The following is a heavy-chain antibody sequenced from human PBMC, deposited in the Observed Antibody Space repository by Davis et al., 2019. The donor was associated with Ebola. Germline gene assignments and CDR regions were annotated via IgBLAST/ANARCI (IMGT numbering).Heavy chain of an antibody. D-gene: IGHD4-17*01. J-gene: IGHJ6*02. CDR2: ISYDGSNK. CDR1: GFTFSSYG. V-gene: IGHV3-30*18. CDR3: AKEAVTTDYYYYGMDV. Sequence: GESLKISCAASGFTFSSYGMHWVRQAPGKGLEWVAVISYDGSNKYYADSVKGRVTISRDNSKNTLYLQMNSLRAEDTAVYYCAKEAVTTDYYYYGMDVWGQGTTVTVSS.